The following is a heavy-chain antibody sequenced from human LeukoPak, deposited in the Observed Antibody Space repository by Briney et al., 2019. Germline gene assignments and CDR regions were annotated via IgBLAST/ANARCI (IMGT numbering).Heavy chain of an antibody. J-gene: IGHJ5*02. D-gene: IGHD1-26*01. CDR1: GFTFSNYG. Sequence: PGGSLRLSCAGAGFTFSNYGMHWVRQAPGKGLEWVAVISYEGRTTYYADSVKGRFTISRDNSKNSLYLQMSSLRAEDTALYYCAKGVRSGTYYNCFDPWGQGTLVTVSS. V-gene: IGHV3-30*18. CDR2: ISYEGRTT. CDR3: AKGVRSGTYYNCFDP.